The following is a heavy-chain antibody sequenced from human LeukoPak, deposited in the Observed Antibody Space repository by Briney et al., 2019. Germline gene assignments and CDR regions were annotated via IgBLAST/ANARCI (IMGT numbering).Heavy chain of an antibody. CDR2: LYTSGST. J-gene: IGHJ6*03. D-gene: IGHD5-18*01. CDR3: ARDTQTTMGFYYYYYMDV. V-gene: IGHV4-61*02. Sequence: SETLSLTCTVSGGSISSSSYYWGWIRQPAGKGLEWIGRLYTSGSTSYNPSLKSRVTISVDKSKNQFSLKLSSVTAADTAVYYCARDTQTTMGFYYYYYMDVWGKGTTVTVSS. CDR1: GGSISSSSYY.